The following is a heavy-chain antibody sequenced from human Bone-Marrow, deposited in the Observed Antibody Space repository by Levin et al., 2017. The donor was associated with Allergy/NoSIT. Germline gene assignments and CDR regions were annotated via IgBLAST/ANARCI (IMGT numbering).Heavy chain of an antibody. CDR3: ARDYYSSGWYGNWFDP. J-gene: IGHJ5*02. CDR1: GFTFSSYS. CDR2: ISSSSSYI. V-gene: IGHV3-21*01. Sequence: LSLTCAASGFTFSSYSMNWVRQAPGKGLEWVSSISSSSSYIYYADSVKGRFTISRDNAKNSLYLQMNSLRAEDTAVYYCARDYYSSGWYGNWFDPWGQGTLVTVSS. D-gene: IGHD6-19*01.